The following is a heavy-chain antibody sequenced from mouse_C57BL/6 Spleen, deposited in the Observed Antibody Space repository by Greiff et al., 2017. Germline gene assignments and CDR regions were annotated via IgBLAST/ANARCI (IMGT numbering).Heavy chain of an antibody. J-gene: IGHJ4*01. CDR3: AFYYDYDALAMDY. CDR2: IDPSDSYT. Sequence: VQLQQPGAELVMPGASVKLSCKASGYTFTSYWMHWVKQRPGQGLEWIGEIDPSDSYTNYNQKFKGKSTLTVDKSSSTAYMQLSSLTSEDSAVYYCAFYYDYDALAMDYWGQGTSVTVSS. V-gene: IGHV1-69*01. CDR1: GYTFTSYW. D-gene: IGHD2-4*01.